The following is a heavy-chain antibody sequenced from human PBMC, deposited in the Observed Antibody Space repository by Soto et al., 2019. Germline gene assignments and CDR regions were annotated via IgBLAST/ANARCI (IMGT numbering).Heavy chain of an antibody. J-gene: IGHJ6*02. CDR2: IYYSGST. CDR1: GGSVSSGSYY. Sequence: PSETLSLTCTVSGGSVSSGSYYWSWIRQPPGKGLEWIGYIYYSGSTNYNPSLKSRVTISVDTSKNQFSLKLSSVTAADTAVYYCAREGDGYKNYYYYYGMDVWGQGTTVTVSS. D-gene: IGHD5-12*01. V-gene: IGHV4-61*01. CDR3: AREGDGYKNYYYYYGMDV.